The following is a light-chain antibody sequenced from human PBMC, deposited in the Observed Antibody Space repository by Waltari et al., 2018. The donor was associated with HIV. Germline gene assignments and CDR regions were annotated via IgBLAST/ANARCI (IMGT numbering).Light chain of an antibody. CDR1: SGHSSNA. Sequence: QPVLTQPPSASGSLGASVKLTCTLSSGHSSNAIAWHQQQPEKGHRFLMKVNSDGSHNRGAGIPDRFSGSTYGAERYLTISSLQSEDEADYYCQTWGTGIAVFGGGTKLTVL. J-gene: IGLJ3*02. V-gene: IGLV4-69*01. CDR3: QTWGTGIAV. CDR2: VNSDGSH.